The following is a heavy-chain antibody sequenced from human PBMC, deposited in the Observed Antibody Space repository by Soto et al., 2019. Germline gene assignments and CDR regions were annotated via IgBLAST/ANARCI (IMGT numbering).Heavy chain of an antibody. J-gene: IGHJ6*02. Sequence: SETLSLTCAVSGDSVTSSNWWSWVRQPPGKGLEWIGEVYQTGITIYNPSLNSRLTISVDKSKNQFSLKLSSVTAADTAEYYCARDSGMATSGGRYYYYGMDVWGQGTTVTVSS. CDR2: VYQTGIT. V-gene: IGHV4-4*02. CDR3: ARDSGMATSGGRYYYYGMDV. CDR1: GDSVTSSNW. D-gene: IGHD3-10*01.